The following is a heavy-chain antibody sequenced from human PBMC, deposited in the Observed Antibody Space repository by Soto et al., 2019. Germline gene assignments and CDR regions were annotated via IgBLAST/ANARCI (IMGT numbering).Heavy chain of an antibody. CDR1: GGSFSGYY. D-gene: IGHD3-22*01. V-gene: IGHV4-34*01. Sequence: SQTLSLTCAVYGGSFSGYYWSWIRQPPGKGLEWIGEINHSGSTNYNPSLKSRVTISVDTSKNQFSLKLSSVTAADTAVYYCASDVTYYYDSSGSNDAFDIWGQGTMVTVSS. CDR3: ASDVTYYYDSSGSNDAFDI. J-gene: IGHJ3*02. CDR2: INHSGST.